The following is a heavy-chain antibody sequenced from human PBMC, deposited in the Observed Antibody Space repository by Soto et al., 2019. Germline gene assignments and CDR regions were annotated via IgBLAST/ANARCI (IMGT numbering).Heavy chain of an antibody. CDR1: GYTFTGYY. CDR3: ARSRYEDIVVVPAALDRYLSGYYGMDV. J-gene: IGHJ6*02. CDR2: INPNSGGT. Sequence: ASVKVSCKASGYTFTGYYMHWVRQAPGQGLEWMGWINPNSGGTNYAQKFQGWVTMTRDTSISTAYMELSRLRSDDTAVYYCARSRYEDIVVVPAALDRYLSGYYGMDVWGQGTTVTVSS. D-gene: IGHD2-2*01. V-gene: IGHV1-2*04.